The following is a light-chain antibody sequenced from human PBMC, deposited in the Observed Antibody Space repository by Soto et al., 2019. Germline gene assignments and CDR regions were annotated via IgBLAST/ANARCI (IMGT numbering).Light chain of an antibody. V-gene: IGKV3-20*01. CDR1: QSVSSSY. J-gene: IGKJ4*01. CDR2: AAS. Sequence: IVLPQSPGTLPLSPRESATLSCRASQSVSSSYLDWYQQKPGQAPRLLIYAASRRATGIPDRFSGSGSGTDFTFTSSRLEPEDFAVSDCQQYGSSPLIFGGGNKVEIK. CDR3: QQYGSSPLI.